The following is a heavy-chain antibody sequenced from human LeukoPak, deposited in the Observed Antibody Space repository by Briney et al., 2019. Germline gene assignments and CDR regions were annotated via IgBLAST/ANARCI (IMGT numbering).Heavy chain of an antibody. V-gene: IGHV5-10-1*01. CDR3: ARLKYYGSGSYYFAY. J-gene: IGHJ4*02. Sequence: TGESLRISCKGSGYSFTNYWITWVRQMPGKGLEWMGRIDPSDSYTNYSPSFQGHVTISADRSISAAYLQWSSLKASDTAMYYCARLKYYGSGSYYFAYWGQGTLVTVSS. CDR1: GYSFTNYW. D-gene: IGHD3-10*01. CDR2: IDPSDSYT.